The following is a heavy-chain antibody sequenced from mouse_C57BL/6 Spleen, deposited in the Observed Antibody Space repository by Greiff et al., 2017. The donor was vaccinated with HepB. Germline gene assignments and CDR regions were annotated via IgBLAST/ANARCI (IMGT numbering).Heavy chain of an antibody. CDR2: IDPSDSYT. J-gene: IGHJ2*01. CDR1: GYTFTSYW. D-gene: IGHD3-2*02. CDR3: ARRGDSSGLDY. Sequence: QVQLQQPVAELVMPGASVKLSCKASGYTFTSYWMHWVKQRPGQGLEWIGEIDPSDSYTNYNQKFKGKSTLTVDKSSSTAYMQLSSLTSEDSAVYYCARRGDSSGLDYWGQGTTLTVSS. V-gene: IGHV1-69*01.